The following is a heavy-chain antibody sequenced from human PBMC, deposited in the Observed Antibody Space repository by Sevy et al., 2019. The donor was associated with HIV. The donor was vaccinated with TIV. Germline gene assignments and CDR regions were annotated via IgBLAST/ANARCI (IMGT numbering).Heavy chain of an antibody. D-gene: IGHD3-10*01. Sequence: SLRLSCAASGFTFDDYAMHWVRQAPGKGLEWVSGIRWNSGSLGYADSVKGRFTISRDNAKNSLYLQMNSLRAEDTALYYCAKGHYYGSGSPPDYWGQGTLVTVSS. CDR3: AKGHYYGSGSPPDY. CDR1: GFTFDDYA. V-gene: IGHV3-9*01. CDR2: IRWNSGSL. J-gene: IGHJ4*02.